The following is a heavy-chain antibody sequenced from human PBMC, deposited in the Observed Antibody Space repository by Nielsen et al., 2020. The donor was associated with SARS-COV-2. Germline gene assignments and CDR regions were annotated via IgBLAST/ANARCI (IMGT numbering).Heavy chain of an antibody. D-gene: IGHD3-22*01. CDR1: GFTFNNYG. CDR2: ISSNGDNK. Sequence: GESLKISCAASGFTFNNYGMHWVRQAPGKGLEWFAVISSNGDNKFHTDSVKGRFTISRDNSKNTLYLQMNSLRADDTAMYYCARGGYYDGSGLDNWGQGTLVTVSS. V-gene: IGHV3-30*03. J-gene: IGHJ4*02. CDR3: ARGGYYDGSGLDN.